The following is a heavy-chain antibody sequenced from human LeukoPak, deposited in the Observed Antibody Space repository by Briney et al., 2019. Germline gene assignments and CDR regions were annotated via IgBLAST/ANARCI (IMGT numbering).Heavy chain of an antibody. CDR1: GGSISSYY. J-gene: IGHJ4*02. V-gene: IGHV4-59*01. Sequence: ETLSLTCTVSGGSISSYYWSWIRQPPGKGLEWIGYIYYSGSTNYYPSLKSRVTISVDTSKNQFSLKLSSVTAADTAVYYCARALAVAGRFYFDYWGQGTLVTVSS. D-gene: IGHD6-19*01. CDR3: ARALAVAGRFYFDY. CDR2: IYYSGST.